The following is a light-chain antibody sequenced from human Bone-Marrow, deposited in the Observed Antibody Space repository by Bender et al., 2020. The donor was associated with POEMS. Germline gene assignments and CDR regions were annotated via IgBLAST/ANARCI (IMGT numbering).Light chain of an antibody. J-gene: IGLJ2*01. CDR2: KDT. CDR3: SSYTTSNTLV. Sequence: QSALTQPASVSGSPGQSITISCTGTSSDVWSYNLVSWYQHHPGKAPILLIYKDTERPSAVSSRFSGSKSGNTASLTISGLQAEDEADYYCSSYTTSNTLVFGGGTKLTVL. V-gene: IGLV2-14*02. CDR1: SSDVWSYNL.